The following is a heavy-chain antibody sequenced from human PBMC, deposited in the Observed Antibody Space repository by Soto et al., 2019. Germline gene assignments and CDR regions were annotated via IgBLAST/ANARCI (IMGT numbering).Heavy chain of an antibody. CDR2: SIPIFGTA. J-gene: IGHJ5*02. V-gene: IGHV1-69*01. D-gene: IGHD6-13*01. CDR1: GGTFSSYA. CDR3: ARRRYSSPDKWFDP. Sequence: QVQLVQSGAEVKKPGSSVKVSCKASGGTFSSYAISWVRHAPGQGLEWMGGSIPIFGTANYAQKFQGRVTITADESTSTAYMERSSLRSEDTAVYYCARRRYSSPDKWFDPWGKGTLVTVSS.